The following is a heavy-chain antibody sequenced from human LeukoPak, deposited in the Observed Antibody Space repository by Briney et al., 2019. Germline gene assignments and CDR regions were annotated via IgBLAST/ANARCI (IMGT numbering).Heavy chain of an antibody. CDR2: IHYSGST. Sequence: SETLSLTCTVSGGTISSYYWNWIRQPPGKGLEWIGYIHYSGSTKYNHSLKSRVTISVDTSKNQFSLKLSSVTAADTAVYYCARWYSSGWAFDYWGQGTLVTVSS. V-gene: IGHV4-59*08. D-gene: IGHD6-19*01. CDR1: GGTISSYY. J-gene: IGHJ4*02. CDR3: ARWYSSGWAFDY.